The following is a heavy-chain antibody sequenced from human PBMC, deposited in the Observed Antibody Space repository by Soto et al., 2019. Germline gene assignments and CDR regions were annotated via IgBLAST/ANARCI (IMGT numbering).Heavy chain of an antibody. CDR3: ARDGDASGWYHYGMDV. J-gene: IGHJ6*02. CDR1: GFSLSSYW. D-gene: IGHD6-19*01. CDR2: IKQEGREK. V-gene: IGHV3-7*01. Sequence: GRSMRLSCAPSGFSLSSYWKNWVRQAPGKGLAWVANIKQEGREKYYGDSVKGRFFISRDNAKNSLYLQVNSLRAEDTAVYYCARDGDASGWYHYGMDVWGQGTMVTV.